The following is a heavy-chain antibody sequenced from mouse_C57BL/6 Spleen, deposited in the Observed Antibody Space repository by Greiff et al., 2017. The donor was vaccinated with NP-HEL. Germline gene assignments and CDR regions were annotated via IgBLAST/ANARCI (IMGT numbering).Heavy chain of an antibody. D-gene: IGHD2-3*01. J-gene: IGHJ2*01. CDR1: GYTFTSYW. CDR2: IYPGNSDT. CDR3: TREDAGYLYYFDY. V-gene: IGHV1-5*01. Sequence: EVQLQQSGTVLARPGASVKMSCKTSGYTFTSYWMHWVKQRPGQGLEWIGAIYPGNSDTSYNQKFKGKAKLTAVTSASTAYMELSSLTNEDSAVYYCTREDAGYLYYFDYWGQGTTLTVSS.